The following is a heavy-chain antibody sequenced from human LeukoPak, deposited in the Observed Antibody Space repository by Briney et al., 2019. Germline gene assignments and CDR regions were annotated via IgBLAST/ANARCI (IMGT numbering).Heavy chain of an antibody. V-gene: IGHV4-34*01. J-gene: IGHJ4*02. D-gene: IGHD3-22*01. CDR2: INHSGST. CDR1: GGSFSGYY. CDR3: ARQGYYDSSGYYSDY. Sequence: SETLSLTCAVYGGSFSGYYWSWIRQPPGKGLEWIGEINHSGSTNYNPSLKSRVAISVDRSKNQFSLKLSSVTAADTAVYYCARQGYYDSSGYYSDYWGQGTLVTVSS.